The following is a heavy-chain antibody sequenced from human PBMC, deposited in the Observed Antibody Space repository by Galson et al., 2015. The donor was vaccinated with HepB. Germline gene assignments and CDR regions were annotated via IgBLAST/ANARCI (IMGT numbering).Heavy chain of an antibody. CDR2: IYHSWST. CDR1: GGSIRSSHW. D-gene: IGHD6-13*01. Sequence: LSLTCAVSGGSIRSSHWWSWVRPPPGKGLEWIGEIYHSWSTNYNPSLKSRVTISVDKSKNQFSLKLSSVTAADTAVYYCASPTQAAANDAFDIWGQGTMVTVSS. V-gene: IGHV4-4*02. J-gene: IGHJ3*02. CDR3: ASPTQAAANDAFDI.